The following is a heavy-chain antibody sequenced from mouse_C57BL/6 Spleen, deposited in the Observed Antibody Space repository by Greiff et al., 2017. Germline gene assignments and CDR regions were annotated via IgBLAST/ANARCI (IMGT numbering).Heavy chain of an antibody. V-gene: IGHV1-81*01. D-gene: IGHD2-3*01. J-gene: IGHJ4*01. CDR2: IYPRSGNT. CDR3: ATIYDGYFPYAMDY. CDR1: GYTFTSYG. Sequence: QVQLQQSGAELARPGASVKLSCKASGYTFTSYGISWVKQRTGQGLEWIGEIYPRSGNTYYNEKFKGKATLTADKSSSTAYMELRSLTSEDSAVYFCATIYDGYFPYAMDYWDQGTSDTVSS.